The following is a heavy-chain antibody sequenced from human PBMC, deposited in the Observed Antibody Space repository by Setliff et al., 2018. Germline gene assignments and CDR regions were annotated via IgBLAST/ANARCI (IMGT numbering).Heavy chain of an antibody. CDR2: IMPGRDT. D-gene: IGHD1-1*01. V-gene: IGHV4-34*12. CDR1: GDSLSGYY. CDR3: ARTGTYRYFDY. J-gene: IGHJ4*02. Sequence: KTSETLSLTCAVYGDSLSGYYWSWIRQSPKKGLEWIGEIMPGRDTLYSPSLESRLTITIDTSKSQFSLKLSSVTAADTAVYYCARTGTYRYFDYWGQGTRVTVSS.